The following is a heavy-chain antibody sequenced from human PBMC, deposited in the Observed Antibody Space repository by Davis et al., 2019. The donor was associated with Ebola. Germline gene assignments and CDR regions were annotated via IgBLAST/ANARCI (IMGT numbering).Heavy chain of an antibody. V-gene: IGHV3-30*02. CDR3: AREPTTGTTAWFDP. Sequence: GESLKISCAASGFIFSSYVIHWVRQAPGKGLEWVAFIRSDGINRYYADSVKGRFTVSRDNSKNTLYLQMSSLRVEDTALYYCAREPTTGTTAWFDPRGQGSLVTVSS. D-gene: IGHD4-11*01. J-gene: IGHJ5*02. CDR1: GFIFSSYV. CDR2: IRSDGINR.